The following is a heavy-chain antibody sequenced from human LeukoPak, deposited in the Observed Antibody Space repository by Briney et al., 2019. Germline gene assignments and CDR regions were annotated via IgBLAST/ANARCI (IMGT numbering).Heavy chain of an antibody. J-gene: IGHJ4*02. Sequence: PGGSLRLSCAASGFTFSSYAMSWVRQAPGKGLEWVSAISGSGGSTYYADSVKGRFTISRDNSKNTLYLQMNSLRAEDTAVYYCAEGSYGDYDFDYWGQGTLVTVSS. CDR1: GFTFSSYA. D-gene: IGHD4-17*01. CDR2: ISGSGGST. CDR3: AEGSYGDYDFDY. V-gene: IGHV3-23*01.